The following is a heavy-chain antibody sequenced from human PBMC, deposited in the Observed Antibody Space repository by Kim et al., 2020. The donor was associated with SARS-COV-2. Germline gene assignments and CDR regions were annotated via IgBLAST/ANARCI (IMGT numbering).Heavy chain of an antibody. Sequence: SVKVSCKASGGTFSSYAISWVRQAPGQGLEWMGGIIPIFGTANYAQKFHGRVTITADESTSTAYMELSSLRSEDTAVYYCASEGGNDTGLYEQFDYWGQGTLVTVSS. CDR1: GGTFSSYA. CDR3: ASEGGNDTGLYEQFDY. CDR2: IIPIFGTA. D-gene: IGHD1-1*01. V-gene: IGHV1-69*13. J-gene: IGHJ4*02.